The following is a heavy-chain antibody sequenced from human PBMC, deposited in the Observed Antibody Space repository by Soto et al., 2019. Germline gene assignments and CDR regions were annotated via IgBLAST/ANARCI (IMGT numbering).Heavy chain of an antibody. D-gene: IGHD3-10*01. Sequence: PGGSLRLSCAASGFNFNTYWMSWVRQAPGKGLEWVANINQDGSETNYVDSVKGRFTSSRDNTKNSLYLQLSSLRAEDSALYYCARSGLLWFGESKFDYWGQGA. CDR1: GFNFNTYW. V-gene: IGHV3-7*04. J-gene: IGHJ4*02. CDR3: ARSGLLWFGESKFDY. CDR2: INQDGSET.